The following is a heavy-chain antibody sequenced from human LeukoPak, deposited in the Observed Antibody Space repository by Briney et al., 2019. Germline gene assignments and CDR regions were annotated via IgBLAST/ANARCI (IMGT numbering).Heavy chain of an antibody. D-gene: IGHD4-17*01. CDR3: ARRTHLRVFDY. J-gene: IGHJ4*02. CDR2: IIPIFGTA. CDR1: GGTFSSYA. Sequence: GSSVKVSCKASGGTFSSYAISWVRQAPGQGLEWMGGIIPIFGTANYAQKFQGRVTMTRDTSMSTVSMELSSLRSEDTAVYYCARRTHLRVFDYWGQGTLVTVSS. V-gene: IGHV1-69*05.